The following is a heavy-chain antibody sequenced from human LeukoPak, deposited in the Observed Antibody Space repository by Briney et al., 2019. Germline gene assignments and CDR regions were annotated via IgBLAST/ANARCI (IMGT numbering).Heavy chain of an antibody. CDR1: GGSISSYY. J-gene: IGHJ5*02. CDR2: INHSGST. D-gene: IGHD6-6*01. Sequence: SETLSLTCTVSGGSISSYYWSWIRQPPGKGLEWIGEINHSGSTNYNPSLKSRVTISVDTSKNQFSLKLSSVTAADTAVYYCARARIAALFDPWGQGTLVTVSS. CDR3: ARARIAALFDP. V-gene: IGHV4-34*01.